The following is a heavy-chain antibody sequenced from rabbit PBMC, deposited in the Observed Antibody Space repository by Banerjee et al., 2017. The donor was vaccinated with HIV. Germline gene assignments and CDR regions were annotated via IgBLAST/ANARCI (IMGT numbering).Heavy chain of an antibody. CDR2: INTISGDT. CDR1: GFSFSNGYV. V-gene: IGHV1S45*01. J-gene: IGHJ4*01. CDR3: ARDVSGSGWYWDL. D-gene: IGHD1-1*01. Sequence: QQQLVESGGGLVKPGGTLTLTCKASGFSFSNGYVMSWVRQAPGKGLEWIACINTISGDTVYATWAKGRFTISKASWTTVTLQMTSLTAADTASYFCARDVSGSGWYWDLWGPGTLVTVS.